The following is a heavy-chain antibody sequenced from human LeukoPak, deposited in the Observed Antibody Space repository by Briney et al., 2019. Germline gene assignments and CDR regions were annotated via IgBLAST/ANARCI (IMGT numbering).Heavy chain of an antibody. J-gene: IGHJ4*02. CDR2: ISSSSSYI. Sequence: GGSLRLSCAASGFTFSSYSMNWVRQAPGKGLEWVSSISSSSSYIYYADSVKGRFTISRDNAKNSLYLQMNSLRAEDTAVYYCARDAEWELFDFWGQGTLVTVSS. CDR1: GFTFSSYS. D-gene: IGHD1-26*01. V-gene: IGHV3-21*01. CDR3: ARDAEWELFDF.